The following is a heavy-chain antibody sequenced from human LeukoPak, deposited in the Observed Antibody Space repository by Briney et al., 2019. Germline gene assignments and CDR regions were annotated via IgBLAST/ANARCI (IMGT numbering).Heavy chain of an antibody. CDR3: ARVANYYDSSGYYSLYYFDY. CDR2: IYPGDSDT. J-gene: IGHJ4*02. D-gene: IGHD3-22*01. CDR1: GYSFTSYW. Sequence: PGESLKISCKGSGYSFTSYWIGWVRQMPGKGLEWMGIIYPGDSDTRYSPSFQGQVTISADKSISTAYLQWSSLKASDTAMYYCARVANYYDSSGYYSLYYFDYWGQGTLVTVSS. V-gene: IGHV5-51*01.